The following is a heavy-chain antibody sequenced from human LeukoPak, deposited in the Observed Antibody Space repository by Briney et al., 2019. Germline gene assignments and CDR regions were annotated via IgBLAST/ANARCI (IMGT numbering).Heavy chain of an antibody. Sequence: GASVKVSCKASGYTFTSYGISWVRQAPGQGLEWMGWMNPYSGNTGYAQKFQGRVTVTTNTSISTAYMELNSLRSEDTAVYYCARGIYYGSSGYSLQQFDPWGQGTLVTVSS. CDR3: ARGIYYGSSGYSLQQFDP. CDR1: GYTFTSYG. V-gene: IGHV1-8*02. CDR2: MNPYSGNT. J-gene: IGHJ5*02. D-gene: IGHD3-22*01.